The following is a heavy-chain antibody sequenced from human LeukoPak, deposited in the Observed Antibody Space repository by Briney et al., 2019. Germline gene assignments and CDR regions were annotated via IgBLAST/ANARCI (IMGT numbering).Heavy chain of an antibody. CDR2: INSDGSSI. V-gene: IGHV3-74*01. CDR1: GFTFSSYW. Sequence: AGGSLRLSCAASGFTFSSYWMYWARQAPGKGPVWVSRINSDGSSISYADSVKGRFTISRDNAKNTLYLQMNSLRAEDTGVYYCAREGYIGLDYWRQGTLVTVSS. D-gene: IGHD2-15*01. J-gene: IGHJ4*02. CDR3: AREGYIGLDY.